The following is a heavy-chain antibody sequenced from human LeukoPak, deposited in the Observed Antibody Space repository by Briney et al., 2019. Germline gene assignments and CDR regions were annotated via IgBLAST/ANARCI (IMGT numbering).Heavy chain of an antibody. D-gene: IGHD6-13*01. V-gene: IGHV3-9*01. Sequence: GGSLRLSCAASGFTFDDYAMHWVRQAPGKGLEWVSGISWNSGSIGYADSVKGRFTISRDNAKNSLYLQMNSLRDEDTAVYYCARGSSWSDYWGQGTLVTVSS. J-gene: IGHJ4*02. CDR3: ARGSSWSDY. CDR2: ISWNSGSI. CDR1: GFTFDDYA.